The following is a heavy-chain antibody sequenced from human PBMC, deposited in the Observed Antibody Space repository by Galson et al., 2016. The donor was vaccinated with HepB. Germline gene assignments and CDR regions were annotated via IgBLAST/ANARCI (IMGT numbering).Heavy chain of an antibody. CDR1: GFTFSGYG. Sequence: SLRLSCAASGFTFSGYGMHWVRQAPGKGLEWVALIWNDGSYKNYADSVKGRFTISRDNSKNALSLQMNSLRAEDTAVYYCAREGTNIAVAATAFDNWGQGTLVTVSS. D-gene: IGHD6-19*01. CDR2: IWNDGSYK. CDR3: AREGTNIAVAATAFDN. J-gene: IGHJ4*02. V-gene: IGHV3-33*01.